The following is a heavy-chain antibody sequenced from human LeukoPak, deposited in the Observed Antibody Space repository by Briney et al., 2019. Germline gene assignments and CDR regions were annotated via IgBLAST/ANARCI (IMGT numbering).Heavy chain of an antibody. CDR3: AELGITMIGGV. J-gene: IGHJ6*04. CDR1: GFTFSSYG. Sequence: GGSLRLSCAASGFTFSSYGMSWVRQAPGKGLEWVSYVSSSGSTIYYADSVKGRFTISRDNAKNSLYLQMNSLRAEDTAVYYCAELGITMIGGVWGKGTTVTISS. CDR2: VSSSGSTI. V-gene: IGHV3-48*04. D-gene: IGHD3-10*02.